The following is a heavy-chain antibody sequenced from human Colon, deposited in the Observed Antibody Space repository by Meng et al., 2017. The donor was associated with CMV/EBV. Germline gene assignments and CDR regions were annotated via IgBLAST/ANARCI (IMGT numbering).Heavy chain of an antibody. V-gene: IGHV3-15*01. CDR2: IKGKRDGGTT. J-gene: IGHJ4*02. CDR1: GFTFSDAW. D-gene: IGHD6-19*01. CDR3: AKDLRSYSSGRSFDS. Sequence: GGSLRLSCAVSGFTFSDAWMSWVRQAPGKGLEWVGRIKGKRDGGTTDYAAPVKGRFTISRDDSKNTLYLQMNSLKPEDTAVYYCAKDLRSYSSGRSFDSWGQGTLVTVSS.